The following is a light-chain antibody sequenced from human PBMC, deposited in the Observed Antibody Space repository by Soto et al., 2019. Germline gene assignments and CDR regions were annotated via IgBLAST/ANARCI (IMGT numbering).Light chain of an antibody. J-gene: IGKJ2*01. Sequence: EIVMTQSPATLSVSPGERATLSCRASQSVSSNLAWYQQKPGQAPRLLIYGASTRATGIPARFSGSGSGTEFTLTISSLQSEDFAVYYCQQYNNLALTFGQGTKLEIK. CDR2: GAS. V-gene: IGKV3-15*01. CDR1: QSVSSN. CDR3: QQYNNLALT.